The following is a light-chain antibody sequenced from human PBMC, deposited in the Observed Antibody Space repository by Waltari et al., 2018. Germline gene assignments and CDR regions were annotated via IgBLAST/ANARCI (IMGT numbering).Light chain of an antibody. J-gene: IGLJ2*01. V-gene: IGLV3-25*03. CDR2: KDS. CDR3: QSADSSGTLVV. CDR1: ALPKQY. Sequence: SYELTQPPSVSVSPGQTARITCSGDALPKQYADWYQQKPGQAPVLVIYKDSERPSGIPERFSGSSSGTTVTLTISGVQAEDEADYYCQSADSSGTLVVFGGGTKLTVL.